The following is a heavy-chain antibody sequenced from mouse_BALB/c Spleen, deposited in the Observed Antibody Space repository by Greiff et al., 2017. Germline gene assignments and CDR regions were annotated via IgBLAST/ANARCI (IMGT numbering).Heavy chain of an antibody. CDR2: IDPYNGGT. J-gene: IGHJ4*01. Sequence: VQLKQSGPELVKPGASVKVSCKASGYAFTSYNMYWVKQSHGKSLEWIGYIDPYNGGTSYNQKFKGKATLTVDKSSSTAYMHLNSLTSEDSAVYYCARLRKLGPYYAMDYWGQGTSVTVSS. CDR3: ARLRKLGPYYAMDY. V-gene: IGHV1S135*01. D-gene: IGHD3-2*01. CDR1: GYAFTSYN.